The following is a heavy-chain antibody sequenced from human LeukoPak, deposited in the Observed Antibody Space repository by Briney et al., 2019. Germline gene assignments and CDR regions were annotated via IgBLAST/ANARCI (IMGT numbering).Heavy chain of an antibody. CDR1: GYSFTNYW. CDR2: IYLDDSDT. D-gene: IGHD6-19*01. V-gene: IGHV5-51*01. Sequence: GESLKISCKGSGYSFTNYWIGWVRQMPGKGLEWMGIIYLDDSDTRYSPSFQGHVTISADESISTAYLQWSSLKASDTAMYYCARPVADSERYFQQWGQGTLVTVSS. J-gene: IGHJ1*01. CDR3: ARPVADSERYFQQ.